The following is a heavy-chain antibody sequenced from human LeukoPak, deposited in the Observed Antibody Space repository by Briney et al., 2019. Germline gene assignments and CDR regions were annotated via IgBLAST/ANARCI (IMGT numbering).Heavy chain of an antibody. V-gene: IGHV4-59*01. CDR3: ARGGSTGTNLNWVDP. D-gene: IGHD1-1*01. CDR2: IYYSGST. Sequence: PSETLSLTCTVSGGPITSYCWSWIRQPPGKGLERIGYIYYSGSTNYNPSLKSRVTISVDTSKNQFSLKLSSVTAADTAVYYCARGGSTGTNLNWVDPWGQGTLVTVSS. J-gene: IGHJ5*02. CDR1: GGPITSYC.